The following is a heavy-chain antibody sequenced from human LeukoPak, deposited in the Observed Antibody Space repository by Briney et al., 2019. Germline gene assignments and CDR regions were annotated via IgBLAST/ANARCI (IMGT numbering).Heavy chain of an antibody. CDR3: AKDPNGDFIGAFDF. CDR2: LGINGASV. J-gene: IGHJ4*02. Sequence: GGSLRLSCVVSGFSLNTYDMTWVRQAPGKGLEWVATLGINGASVYYADSVKGRFTISRDNSKNTLYLQMNGLRADDTAVYYCAKDPNGDFIGAFDFWGQGTLVTVSS. D-gene: IGHD4-17*01. CDR1: GFSLNTYD. V-gene: IGHV3-23*01.